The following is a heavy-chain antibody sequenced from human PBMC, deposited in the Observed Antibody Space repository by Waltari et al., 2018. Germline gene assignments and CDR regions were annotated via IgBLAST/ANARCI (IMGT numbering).Heavy chain of an antibody. V-gene: IGHV3-66*02. CDR1: GFTVSSNH. J-gene: IGHJ4*02. Sequence: EVQLVESGGGLVHPGESLRLSCAASGFTVSSNHMSWVRQAPGKGLEWIALIYYAGSTYYPDSVRGRFTISRDYSKNTFHLQMNSLRVEDTAIYYCARARDEETAMVYFDHWGQGTLVSVSS. D-gene: IGHD5-18*01. CDR2: IYYAGST. CDR3: ARARDEETAMVYFDH.